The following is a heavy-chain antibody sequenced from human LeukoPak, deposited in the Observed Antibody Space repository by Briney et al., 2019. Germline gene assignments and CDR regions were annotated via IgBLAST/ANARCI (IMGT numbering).Heavy chain of an antibody. Sequence: SETLSLTCTVSGGSISSYYWSWFRQPPGKGLEWIGYVYYTGSTNYNPSLQSRVTMSMDTSKNQFSLKLSSVTTADTAVYYCARGRSPPFDYWGQGTLVTVSS. V-gene: IGHV4-59*01. J-gene: IGHJ4*02. CDR2: VYYTGST. CDR1: GGSISSYY. CDR3: ARGRSPPFDY.